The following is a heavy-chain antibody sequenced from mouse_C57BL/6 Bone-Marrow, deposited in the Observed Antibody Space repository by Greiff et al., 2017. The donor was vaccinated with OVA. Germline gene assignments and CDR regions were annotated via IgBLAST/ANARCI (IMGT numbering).Heavy chain of an antibody. CDR2: IHPNSGST. D-gene: IGHD1-1*01. CDR1: GYTFTSYW. J-gene: IGHJ4*01. CDR3: ARPITTVVAPYAMDY. V-gene: IGHV1-64*01. Sequence: QVQLKQPGAELVKPGASVKLSCKASGYTFTSYWMHWVKQRPGQGLEWIGMIHPNSGSTNYNEKFKSKATLTVDKSSSTAYMQLSSLTSEDSAVYYCARPITTVVAPYAMDYWGQGTSVTVSS.